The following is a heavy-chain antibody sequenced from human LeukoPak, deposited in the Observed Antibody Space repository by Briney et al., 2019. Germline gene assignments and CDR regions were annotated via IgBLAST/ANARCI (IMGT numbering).Heavy chain of an antibody. CDR1: GGSISSSSYY. CDR2: INHSGST. J-gene: IGHJ4*02. CDR3: ARRGLYYGSGSYSF. V-gene: IGHV4-39*07. D-gene: IGHD3-10*01. Sequence: SETLSLTCTVSGGSISSSSYYWGWIRQPPGKGLEWIGEINHSGSTNYNPSLKSRVTISVDTSKNQFSLKLSSVTAADTAVYYCARRGLYYGSGSYSFWGQGTLVTVSS.